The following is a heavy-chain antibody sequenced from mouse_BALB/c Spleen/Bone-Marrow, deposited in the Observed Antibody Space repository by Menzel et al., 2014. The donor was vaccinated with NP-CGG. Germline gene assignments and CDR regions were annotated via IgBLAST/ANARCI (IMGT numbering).Heavy chain of an antibody. CDR1: GFTFTDHY. D-gene: IGHD2-1*01. J-gene: IGHJ2*01. Sequence: EVQLVESGGGLVQPGGFLRLSCATSGFTFTDHYMSWVRQPPGKALEWLGFIRNKANGYTTEYSASVKGRFTISRDNSQSIVYLQMNTLRAEVSSSYYCGRDYLYYFDYWGQGTTLTVSS. CDR2: IRNKANGYTT. V-gene: IGHV7-3*02. CDR3: GRDYLYYFDY.